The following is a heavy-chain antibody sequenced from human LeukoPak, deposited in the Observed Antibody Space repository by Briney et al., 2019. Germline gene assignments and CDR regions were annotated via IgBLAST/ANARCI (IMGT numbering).Heavy chain of an antibody. J-gene: IGHJ5*02. D-gene: IGHD3-10*01. CDR3: ARVMLSSITFDP. V-gene: IGHV1-18*01. CDR2: ISAYNGNT. CDR1: GYTFXSYG. Sequence: SGYTFXSYGISXVRQAPGQGLEWMGWISAYNGNTNYAQKLQGRVTMTTDTSTSTAYMELRSLRSDDTAVYYCARVMLSSITFDPWGQGTLVTVSS.